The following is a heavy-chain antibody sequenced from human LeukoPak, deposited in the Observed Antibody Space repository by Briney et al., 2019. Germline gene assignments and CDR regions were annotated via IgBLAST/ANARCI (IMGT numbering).Heavy chain of an antibody. V-gene: IGHV3-23*01. D-gene: IGHD3-22*01. J-gene: IGHJ4*02. CDR1: GVTPSSFK. CDR2: ISGSGGTT. CDR3: AKLLYYYDSSQPY. Sequence: PRGSLRLSCAASGVTPSSFKMNWVGQAPGKGLEWVSAISGSGGTTSYADSVKGRFTISRDNSKNTLYLQMNSLRAEDTAVYYCAKLLYYYDSSQPYWGQGTLVTVSS.